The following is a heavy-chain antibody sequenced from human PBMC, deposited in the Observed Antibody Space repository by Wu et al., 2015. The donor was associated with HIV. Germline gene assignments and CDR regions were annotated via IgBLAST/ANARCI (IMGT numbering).Heavy chain of an antibody. Sequence: QVHLMQSGAEVKKPGSSVKVSCKASGGTFSSYAISWVRQAPGQGLEWMGRIIPIFGTANYAQKFQGRVTITADESTSTAYMELSSLRSEDTAVYYCARDEGYSYGPYYFDYWGQGTLVTVSS. CDR1: GGTFSSYA. J-gene: IGHJ4*02. V-gene: IGHV1-69*18. D-gene: IGHD5-18*01. CDR3: ARDEGYSYGPYYFDY. CDR2: IIPIFGTA.